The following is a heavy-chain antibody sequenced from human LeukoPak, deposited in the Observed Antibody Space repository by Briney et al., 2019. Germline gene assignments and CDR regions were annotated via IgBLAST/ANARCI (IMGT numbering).Heavy chain of an antibody. D-gene: IGHD1-14*01. J-gene: IGHJ4*02. Sequence: SETLSLTCAVYGGSFSGYYWSWIRQPPGKGLEWIGEINHSGSTNCNPSLKSRVTISVDTSKNQFSLKLSSVTAADTAVYYCARGRWPGRSPLDYWGQGTLVTVSS. CDR1: GGSFSGYY. CDR3: ARGRWPGRSPLDY. V-gene: IGHV4-34*01. CDR2: INHSGST.